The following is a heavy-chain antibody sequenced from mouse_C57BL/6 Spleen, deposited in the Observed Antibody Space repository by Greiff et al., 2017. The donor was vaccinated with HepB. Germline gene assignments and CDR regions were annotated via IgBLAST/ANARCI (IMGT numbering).Heavy chain of an antibody. V-gene: IGHV1-64*01. J-gene: IGHJ3*01. Sequence: QVQLQQPGAELVKPGASVKLSCKASGYTFTSYWMHWVKQRPGQGLEWIGMIHPNSGSTNYNEKFKSKATLTVDKSSSTAYMQLSSLTSEDSAVYYCARSLRREAWFAYWGQGTLVTVSA. D-gene: IGHD1-2*01. CDR2: IHPNSGST. CDR3: ARSLRREAWFAY. CDR1: GYTFTSYW.